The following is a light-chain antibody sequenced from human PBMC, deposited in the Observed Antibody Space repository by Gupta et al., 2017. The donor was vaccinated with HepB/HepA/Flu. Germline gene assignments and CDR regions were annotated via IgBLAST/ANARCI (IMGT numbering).Light chain of an antibody. CDR1: SSDVGAYNY. CDR2: EVN. J-gene: IGLJ2*01. Sequence: QSALTQPPSASGSPGQSVTISCTGTSSDVGAYNYVTWYQQHPGKAPKLMIYEVNKRPSGVPDRFSGSTSGNTASLTVSGLQAEDEADYYCSSYAGSNNLVFGGGTKLTVL. V-gene: IGLV2-8*01. CDR3: SSYAGSNNLV.